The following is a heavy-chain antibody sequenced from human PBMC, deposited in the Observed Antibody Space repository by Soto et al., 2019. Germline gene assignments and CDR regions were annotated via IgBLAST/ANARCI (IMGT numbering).Heavy chain of an antibody. CDR1: SGFLNRSNYY. J-gene: IGHJ4*02. CDR3: ARSPRSDELTLFDY. CDR2: IYYSGKT. Sequence: AGTLALTCTVSSGFLNRSNYYWTWLRQTAGKGLEWIGSIYYSGKTYYNQSLKSRVTISVDTSNNQFSLKLTSVTAADRAVYYCARSPRSDELTLFDYWGRGTVVTVAS. V-gene: IGHV4-39*01. D-gene: IGHD3-16*02.